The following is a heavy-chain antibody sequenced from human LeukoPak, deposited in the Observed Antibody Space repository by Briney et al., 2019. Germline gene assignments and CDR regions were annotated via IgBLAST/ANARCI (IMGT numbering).Heavy chain of an antibody. V-gene: IGHV3-21*01. Sequence: GGSLRLSCAASGFTFSSYSKNWVRQAPGKGLEWVSSISSSSSYIYYADSVKGRFTISRDNAKNSLYLQMNSLRAEDTAVYYCAKDLGADTIPDAFDIWGQGTMVTVSS. CDR2: ISSSSSYI. CDR3: AKDLGADTIPDAFDI. J-gene: IGHJ3*02. CDR1: GFTFSSYS. D-gene: IGHD3-3*01.